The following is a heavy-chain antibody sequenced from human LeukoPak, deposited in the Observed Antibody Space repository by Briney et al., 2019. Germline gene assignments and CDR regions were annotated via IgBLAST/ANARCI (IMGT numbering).Heavy chain of an antibody. CDR3: AKAYSSSCQDVCYFDY. CDR1: GFTFSSYA. Sequence: PGGSLRLSCAASGFTFSSYAMSWGREAPGEGLEWVSAISGSGGSTYYADSVKGRFTISRDNSKNTLYLQMNSLRAEDTAVYYCAKAYSSSCQDVCYFDYWGQGTLVTVSS. J-gene: IGHJ4*02. V-gene: IGHV3-23*01. D-gene: IGHD6-13*01. CDR2: ISGSGGST.